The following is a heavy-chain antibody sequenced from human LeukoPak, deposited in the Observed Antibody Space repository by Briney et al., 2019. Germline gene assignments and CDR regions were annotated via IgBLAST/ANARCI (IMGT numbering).Heavy chain of an antibody. CDR2: FDPEDGET. CDR3: ATGPYDSSGYFF. Sequence: ASVKVSCKVSGYTLTELSMHWVRQAPGKGFEWMGGFDPEDGETIYAQKFQGRVTMTEDTSTDTAYMELSSLRSEDTAVYYCATGPYDSSGYFFWGQGTLVTVSS. CDR1: GYTLTELS. D-gene: IGHD3-22*01. J-gene: IGHJ4*02. V-gene: IGHV1-24*01.